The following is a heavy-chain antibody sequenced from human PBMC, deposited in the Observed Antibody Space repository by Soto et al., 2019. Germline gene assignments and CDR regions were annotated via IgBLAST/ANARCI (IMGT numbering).Heavy chain of an antibody. J-gene: IGHJ4*02. CDR3: ARAHDMVATALDY. CDR2: ISTNNGNT. D-gene: IGHD5-12*01. CDR1: GYPFSSYG. V-gene: IGHV1-18*04. Sequence: QVQLVQSGVEVKRPGASVKVSCTTSGYPFSSYGFTWVLQAPGQGLKWLGWISTNNGNTKYAQELQARVSLPADNGTRKASMELRRPRLDDTGVYYCARAHDMVATALDYWGQGTLVTVS.